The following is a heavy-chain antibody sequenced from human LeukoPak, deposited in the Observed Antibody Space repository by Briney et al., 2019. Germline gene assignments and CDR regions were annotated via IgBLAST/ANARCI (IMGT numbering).Heavy chain of an antibody. CDR3: ARVWGSITIFGVVIMTHAFDI. J-gene: IGHJ3*02. V-gene: IGHV3-21*01. D-gene: IGHD3-3*01. CDR1: GFTFSSYS. Sequence: GGSLRLSCAASGFTFSSYSMNWVRQAPGKGLEWVSSISSSSSYIYYADSVKGRFTISRDNAKNSLYLQMNSLRAEDTAVYYCARVWGSITIFGVVIMTHAFDIWGQGTMVTVSS. CDR2: ISSSSSYI.